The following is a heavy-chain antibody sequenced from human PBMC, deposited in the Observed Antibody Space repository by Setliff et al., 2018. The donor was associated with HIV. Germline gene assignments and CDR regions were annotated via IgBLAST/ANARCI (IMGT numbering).Heavy chain of an antibody. CDR3: ARGPQSYVDVVPTIGRYYFDY. J-gene: IGHJ4*02. CDR2: MNPDSRNT. CDR1: GYTFSNYD. D-gene: IGHD5-12*01. V-gene: IGHV1-8*02. Sequence: ASVKVSCKPSGYTFSNYDINWVRQAAGQGLEWMGWMNPDSRNTGYAQRFEGRVTMTRDTSISTAYMELSRLRSDDTAVFYCARGPQSYVDVVPTIGRYYFDYWGQGTLVTVSS.